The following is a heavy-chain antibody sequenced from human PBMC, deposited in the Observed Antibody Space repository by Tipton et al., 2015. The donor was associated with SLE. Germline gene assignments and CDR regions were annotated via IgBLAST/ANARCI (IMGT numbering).Heavy chain of an antibody. V-gene: IGHV4-59*01. Sequence: GLVKPSETLSLTCTVSGGSLSSYYWSWIRQPPGKGLEWIGYIYYSGSTNYNPSLKSRVTISVDTSKNQVSLRLTSVTAADTAVYTCARHYNLFSAFDSWGQGTLVTVSS. CDR1: GGSLSSYY. D-gene: IGHD3-3*01. CDR3: ARHYNLFSAFDS. CDR2: IYYSGST. J-gene: IGHJ4*02.